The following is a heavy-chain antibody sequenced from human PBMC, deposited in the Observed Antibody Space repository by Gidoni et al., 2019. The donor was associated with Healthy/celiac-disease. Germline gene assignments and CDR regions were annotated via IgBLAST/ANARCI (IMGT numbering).Heavy chain of an antibody. CDR2: IYPGDSDT. V-gene: IGHV5-51*01. Sequence: EVQLVQSGAEVKKPGESLKISCKGSGYSFTSYWTGWVRQMHGKGLEWMGIIYPGDSDTRYSPSFQGQVTISADKSISTAYLQWSSLKASDTAMYYCARHLGYSGYDFLPYNWFDPWGQGTLVTVSS. J-gene: IGHJ5*02. CDR1: GYSFTSYW. D-gene: IGHD5-12*01. CDR3: ARHLGYSGYDFLPYNWFDP.